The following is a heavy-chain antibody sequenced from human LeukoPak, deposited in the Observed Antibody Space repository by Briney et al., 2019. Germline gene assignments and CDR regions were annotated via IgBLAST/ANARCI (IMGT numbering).Heavy chain of an antibody. CDR3: AKELTSYSSSWYGVDV. Sequence: GGSLRLSCAASGFTFDDYAMHWIRQAPGKGLEWVSGISWNSGSIGYTDSVRGRFTISRDNAKNSLYMQMNSLRPEDTALYYCAKELTSYSSSWYGVDVWGQGTTVTVSS. V-gene: IGHV3-9*01. J-gene: IGHJ6*02. CDR1: GFTFDDYA. CDR2: ISWNSGSI. D-gene: IGHD6-13*01.